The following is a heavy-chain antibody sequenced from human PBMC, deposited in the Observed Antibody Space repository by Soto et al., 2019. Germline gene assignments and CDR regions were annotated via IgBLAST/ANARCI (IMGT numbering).Heavy chain of an antibody. Sequence: GGSLRLSCAASGFTFSSYAMHWVRQAPGKGLEWVAVISYDGSNKYYADSVKGRFTISRDNSKNTLYLQMNSLRAEDTAVYYCARIPPDYGGNWGYYGMDVWGQGTTVTVSS. CDR1: GFTFSSYA. J-gene: IGHJ6*02. D-gene: IGHD4-17*01. V-gene: IGHV3-30-3*01. CDR3: ARIPPDYGGNWGYYGMDV. CDR2: ISYDGSNK.